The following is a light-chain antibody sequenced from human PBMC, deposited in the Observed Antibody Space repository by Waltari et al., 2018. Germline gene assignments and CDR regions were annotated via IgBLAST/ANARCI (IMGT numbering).Light chain of an antibody. J-gene: IGKJ4*01. CDR2: DAS. CDR1: QSVGTF. CDR3: QQRTDWPPLT. Sequence: EIVLTQSPATLSLSPGERATLSCRASQSVGTFLAWYQQKPGQAPRLLISDASYRASGIPARFSGSGSGTDFTRTISRLEPEDFAIYYCQQRTDWPPLTFGGGTKVEIK. V-gene: IGKV3-11*01.